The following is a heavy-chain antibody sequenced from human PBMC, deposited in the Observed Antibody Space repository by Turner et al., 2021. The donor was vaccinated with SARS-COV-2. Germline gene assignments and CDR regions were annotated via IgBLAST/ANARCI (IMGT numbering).Heavy chain of an antibody. CDR2: MNPDSGNT. J-gene: IGHJ2*01. CDR1: GYTFTSYD. V-gene: IGHV1-8*03. D-gene: IGHD2-2*01. Sequence: QVQLVQSGAEVKKPGASVKVSCKASGYTFTSYDINGVRQATGQGLEWMGWMNPDSGNTAYEQKLQGRVTITRNPAISTAYMELSSLRSEDTAVYYCARGGYCSSTSCSPYWYFDLWGRGTLVTVSS. CDR3: ARGGYCSSTSCSPYWYFDL.